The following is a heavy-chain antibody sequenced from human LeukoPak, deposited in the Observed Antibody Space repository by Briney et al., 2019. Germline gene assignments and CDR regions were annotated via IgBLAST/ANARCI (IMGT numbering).Heavy chain of an antibody. CDR2: IYPGDSDT. D-gene: IGHD4-23*01. J-gene: IGHJ6*02. V-gene: IGHV5-51*01. CDR3: AGVPLTVVTDARMDV. Sequence: ESLKISCKGSGYSFTSYWIGWVRQMPGKGLEWMGIIYPGDSDTRYSPSFQGQVTISADKSISTAYLQWSSLKASDTAMYYCAGVPLTVVTDARMDVWGQGTTVTVSS. CDR1: GYSFTSYW.